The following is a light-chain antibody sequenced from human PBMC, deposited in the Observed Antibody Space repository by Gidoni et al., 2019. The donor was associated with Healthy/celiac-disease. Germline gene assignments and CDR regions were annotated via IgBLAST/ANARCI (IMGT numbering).Light chain of an antibody. CDR3: QQRSNWPLYS. CDR2: DAS. CDR1: QSVSNY. J-gene: IGKJ2*03. V-gene: IGKV3-11*01. Sequence: EIVLTQSPATLSLSPGERATLSCRASQSVSNYLAWYQQKPGQAPRLLIYDASNGATGIPARFSVSGSGTDFTLTISSLEPEDFAVYYCQQRSNWPLYSFGQGTKLEIK.